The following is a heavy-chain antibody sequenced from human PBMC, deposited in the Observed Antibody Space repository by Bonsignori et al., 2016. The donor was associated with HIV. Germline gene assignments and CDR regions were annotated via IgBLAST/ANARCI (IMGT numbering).Heavy chain of an antibody. CDR1: GGSISSYY. V-gene: IGHV4-59*01. CDR2: IYYSGST. D-gene: IGHD3-10*01. J-gene: IGHJ3*02. Sequence: SETLSLTCTVSGGSISSYYWSWIRQPPGKGLEWIGYIYYSGSTNYNPSLKSRVTISVDTSKNQFSLKLSSVTAADTAVYYCARVEWGYGSGSYAFDIWGQGTMVTVSS. CDR3: ARVEWGYGSGSYAFDI.